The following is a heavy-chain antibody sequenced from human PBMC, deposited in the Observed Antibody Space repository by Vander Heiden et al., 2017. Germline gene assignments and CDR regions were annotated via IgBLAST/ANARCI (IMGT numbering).Heavy chain of an antibody. V-gene: IGHV3-9*02. J-gene: IGHJ4*02. Sequence: EVQLVASGGALVQPGGSLRLSCAASGFTSDDYAMHWVRQAPGKCREVVSGISWNSGRIGYGESGKGRFTIARDNAKNALYLQMNSHGAEDTALYDWAKDLNYQLLYDHFDYWGQGTLVTVSS. CDR2: ISWNSGRI. CDR1: GFTSDDYA. CDR3: AKDLNYQLLYDHFDY. D-gene: IGHD2-2*02.